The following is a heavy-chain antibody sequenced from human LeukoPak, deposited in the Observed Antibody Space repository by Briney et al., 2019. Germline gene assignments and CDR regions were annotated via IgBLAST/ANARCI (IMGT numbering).Heavy chain of an antibody. CDR1: GYTFTGYY. CDR2: INPNSGGT. V-gene: IGHV1-2*02. Sequence: GASVKVSCKASGYTFTGYYMHWVRQAPGQGLEWMGWINPNSGGTNYAQKFQGRVTMTRDTSISTAYMELSRLRSDDTAVYYCARDGYYDSSGSAGFQHWGQGTLATVSS. J-gene: IGHJ1*01. CDR3: ARDGYYDSSGSAGFQH. D-gene: IGHD3-22*01.